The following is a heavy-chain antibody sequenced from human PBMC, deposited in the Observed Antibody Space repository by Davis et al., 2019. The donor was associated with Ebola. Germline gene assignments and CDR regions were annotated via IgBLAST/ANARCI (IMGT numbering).Heavy chain of an antibody. Sequence: GGSLRLSCAASAFTFSSYGMHWVRQAPGKGLEWVAGIWYDGRRTYYAESVRGRFTISRDNSKNRLFLQMNSLRAEDTAVYYCARDRTTNLNVVVEEGNWFDPWGQGTLVTVSS. D-gene: IGHD2-2*01. CDR3: ARDRTTNLNVVVEEGNWFDP. CDR2: IWYDGRRT. CDR1: AFTFSSYG. V-gene: IGHV3-33*01. J-gene: IGHJ5*02.